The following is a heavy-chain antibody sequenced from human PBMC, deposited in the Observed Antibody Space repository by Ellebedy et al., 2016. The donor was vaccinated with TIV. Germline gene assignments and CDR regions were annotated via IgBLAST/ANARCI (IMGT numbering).Heavy chain of an antibody. D-gene: IGHD6-19*01. Sequence: GSLRLXXTVSGGSIGSYYWSWIRQPAGKGLEWIGRMYTSGTDYNPSLKSRVTMSVDTSKNQFSLKLSSVTAADTAVYYCARDGAAGTPSHDAFDIWGQGTMVAVSS. CDR2: MYTSGT. V-gene: IGHV4-4*07. CDR3: ARDGAAGTPSHDAFDI. J-gene: IGHJ3*02. CDR1: GGSIGSYY.